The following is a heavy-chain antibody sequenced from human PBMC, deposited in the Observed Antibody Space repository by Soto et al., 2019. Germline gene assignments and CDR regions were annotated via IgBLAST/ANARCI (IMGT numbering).Heavy chain of an antibody. CDR2: IYYDGSNK. V-gene: IGHV3-33*01. CDR3: ARDSKDDSSGYYAGFDY. Sequence: QVQLVESGGGVVQPGRSLRLSCAVSGFTFSSYGMNWVCQAPGKGLEWVAAIYYDGSNKYYADSVRGRFTISRDNFKNTLYQHMNSLRAEDTAVYYCARDSKDDSSGYYAGFDYWGQGTLVTVSS. J-gene: IGHJ4*02. CDR1: GFTFSSYG. D-gene: IGHD3-22*01.